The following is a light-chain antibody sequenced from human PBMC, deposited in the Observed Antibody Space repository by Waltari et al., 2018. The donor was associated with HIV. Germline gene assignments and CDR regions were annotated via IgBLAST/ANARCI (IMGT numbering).Light chain of an antibody. Sequence: IQMTQSPSSLSASVGDRVTITCLASQTINSNLNWYQQKVGKAPTLLIFAASILQSGVPSRFSGSGSGTDFTLTISSLQPEDFATYYCQQSFSSPYTFGQGTKLEIK. V-gene: IGKV1-39*01. J-gene: IGKJ2*01. CDR3: QQSFSSPYT. CDR2: AAS. CDR1: QTINSN.